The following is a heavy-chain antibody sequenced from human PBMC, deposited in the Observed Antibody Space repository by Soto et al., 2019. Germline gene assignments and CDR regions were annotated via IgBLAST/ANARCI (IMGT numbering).Heavy chain of an antibody. J-gene: IGHJ6*02. Sequence: ASVKVSCKASGYTFTSYGISWVRQAPGQGLEWMGWISAYNGNTSYAQKLQGRVTMTTDTSTSTAYMELRSLRSDDTAVYYCATGDRYLEVGATIYYYYGMDVWGQGTTVTVSS. CDR2: ISAYNGNT. CDR3: ATGDRYLEVGATIYYYYGMDV. D-gene: IGHD1-26*01. CDR1: GYTFTSYG. V-gene: IGHV1-18*01.